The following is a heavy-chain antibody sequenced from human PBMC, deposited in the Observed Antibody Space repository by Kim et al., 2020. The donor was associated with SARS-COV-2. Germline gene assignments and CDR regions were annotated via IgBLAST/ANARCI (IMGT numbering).Heavy chain of an antibody. Sequence: SETLSLTCAVSGGSLSGYSWNWIRQPPGKGLEWIGEINHSGGTKYSPSLKSRLTMFIDTSTSQFSLRLTSVTAAETAVYFCARGHTGGVPAPVFVLGPLYYYYNMDVWGRGPTLTVPS. J-gene: IGHJ6*03. CDR1: GGSLSGYS. CDR3: ARGHTGGVPAPVFVLGPLYYYYNMDV. D-gene: IGHD2-8*02. V-gene: IGHV4-34*01. CDR2: INHSGGT.